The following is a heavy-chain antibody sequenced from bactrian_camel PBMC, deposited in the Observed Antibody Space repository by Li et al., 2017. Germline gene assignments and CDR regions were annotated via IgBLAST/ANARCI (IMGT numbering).Heavy chain of an antibody. CDR3: AADPSPVTCFPLPGGEYEYNY. J-gene: IGHJ4*01. CDR1: EDYFSDYC. Sequence: VQLVESGGDSVTTGGSLTLSCKASEDYFSDYCVGWFRQAPGKEREGVAQMYSGESSTYYADSVNGRFTISKDDAKNTLYLQMNSLLPEDTAMYYCAADPSPVTCFPLPGGEYEYNYWGQGTQVTVS. D-gene: IGHD1*01. V-gene: IGHV3-3*01. CDR2: MYSGESST.